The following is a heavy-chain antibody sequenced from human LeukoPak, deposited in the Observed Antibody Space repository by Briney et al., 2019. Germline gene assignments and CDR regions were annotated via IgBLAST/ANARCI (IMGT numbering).Heavy chain of an antibody. CDR2: ISISGTKT. D-gene: IGHD6-6*01. V-gene: IGHV3-23*01. CDR3: AKGSARYSSSSDY. Sequence: GGSLRLSCAASEFDFSTHAMTWVRQAPGKGLEWVSAISISGTKTYYADSVKGRFTISRDNSKNTLYLQMNSLRAEDTAVYYCAKGSARYSSSSDYWGQGTLVTVSS. CDR1: EFDFSTHA. J-gene: IGHJ4*02.